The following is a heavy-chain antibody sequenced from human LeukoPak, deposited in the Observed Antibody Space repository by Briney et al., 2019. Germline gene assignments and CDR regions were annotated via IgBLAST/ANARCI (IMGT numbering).Heavy chain of an antibody. CDR2: ISGSGGST. D-gene: IGHD3-10*02. CDR3: AELGITMIGGV. V-gene: IGHV3-23*01. CDR1: GFPFSSYA. J-gene: IGHJ6*04. Sequence: PWGSLRLSCAASGFPFSSYAMSWVRQAPGKGLEWVSAISGSGGSTYCADSVKGRFTISRDNAKNSLYLQMNSLRAEDTAVYYCAELGITMIGGVWGKGTTVTISS.